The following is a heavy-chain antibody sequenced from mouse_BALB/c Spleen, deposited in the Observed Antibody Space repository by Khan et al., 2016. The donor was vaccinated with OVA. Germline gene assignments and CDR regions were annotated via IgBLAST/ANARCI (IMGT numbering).Heavy chain of an antibody. CDR1: GYSITSGYA. CDR2: ISYSGGT. Sequence: EVQLQESGPGLVKPSQSLSLTCTVTGYSITSGYAWNWIRQFPGNKLEWMGYISYSGGTSSNPSLKSRISITRDTSKNQFFLQLNSVTTEDIATYYCARGNYYGYYFDYWGQGTPLTVSS. J-gene: IGHJ2*01. CDR3: ARGNYYGYYFDY. V-gene: IGHV3-2*02. D-gene: IGHD1-1*01.